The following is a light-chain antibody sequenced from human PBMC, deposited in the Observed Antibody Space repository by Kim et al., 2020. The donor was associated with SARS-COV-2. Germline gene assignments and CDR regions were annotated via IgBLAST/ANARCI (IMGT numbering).Light chain of an antibody. V-gene: IGKV1-17*01. J-gene: IGKJ5*01. CDR2: GAS. CDR3: LQHSTYPIT. Sequence: GSVRDRVTSTCRASQDIRNDLGWYQQNPGRAPKRLIYGASSLQSGVPSRFSGSGSGTEFTLTISSGQPEDFATYFCLQHSTYPITFGQGTRLEIK. CDR1: QDIRND.